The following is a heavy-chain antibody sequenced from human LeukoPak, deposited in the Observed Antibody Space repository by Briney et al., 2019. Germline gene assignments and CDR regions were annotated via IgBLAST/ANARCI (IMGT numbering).Heavy chain of an antibody. CDR2: INPDSGDT. Sequence: ASVKVSCKASGYTFTGHYMHRVRQAPGQGLEWMGWINPDSGDTNYAQKFQGRVTMTRDTSFSTAYMELSRLRSDDTAVYYCARGENPVPEEYFDYWGQGTLVT. J-gene: IGHJ4*02. CDR3: ARGENPVPEEYFDY. V-gene: IGHV1-2*02. CDR1: GYTFTGHY. D-gene: IGHD1-14*01.